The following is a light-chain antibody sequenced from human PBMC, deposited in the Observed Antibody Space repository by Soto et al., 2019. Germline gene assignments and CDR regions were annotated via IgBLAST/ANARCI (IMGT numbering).Light chain of an antibody. CDR3: SSYAGNNGGV. Sequence: QSALTQPPSVSGSPGQSVTISCTGTSSDVGAYNYVCWYQQHPGKPPKLLISEVTKRPSGVPDRFSGSKSGNTASPTVSGLQAEDEADYYCSSYAGNNGGVFGGGTKLTVL. CDR1: SSDVGAYNY. V-gene: IGLV2-8*01. J-gene: IGLJ2*01. CDR2: EVT.